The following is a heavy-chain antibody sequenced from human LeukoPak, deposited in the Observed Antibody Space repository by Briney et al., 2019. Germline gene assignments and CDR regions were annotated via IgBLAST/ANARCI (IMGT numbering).Heavy chain of an antibody. CDR2: IYSGGTT. V-gene: IGHV3-53*01. Sequence: PGGSLRLSCAASGFTVSSNYMSWVRQAPGKGLEWVSVIYSGGTTYYADSVKGRFTISRDNSKNTLYLQMNSLRAEDTAVYYCARETDRGFFDYWGQGTLVTVSS. D-gene: IGHD3-22*01. CDR3: ARETDRGFFDY. J-gene: IGHJ4*02. CDR1: GFTVSSNY.